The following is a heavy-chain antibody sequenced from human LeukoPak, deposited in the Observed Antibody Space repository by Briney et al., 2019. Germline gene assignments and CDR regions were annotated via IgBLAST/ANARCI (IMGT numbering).Heavy chain of an antibody. CDR2: INPNSGGT. D-gene: IGHD3-3*01. Sequence: ASVKVSCKASGYTFTGYYMHWVRQAPGQGLEWMGWINPNSGGTNYAQKFQGRVTMTRDTSISTAYMELSRLRSDDTAVYYCARDRFLEWLPFYWGQGTLVTVSS. CDR3: ARDRFLEWLPFY. J-gene: IGHJ4*02. CDR1: GYTFTGYY. V-gene: IGHV1-2*02.